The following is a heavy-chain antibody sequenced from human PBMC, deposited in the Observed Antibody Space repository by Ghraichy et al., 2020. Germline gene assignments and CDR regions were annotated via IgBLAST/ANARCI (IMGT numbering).Heavy chain of an antibody. D-gene: IGHD3-22*01. CDR3: ARLSSHSSAAVGHLYFDH. V-gene: IGHV3-48*01. CDR1: GFSFSNYS. Sequence: GGSLRLSCAGSGFSFSNYSMHWVRLTPRKGLEWVAFIPYIGITSFYADSVKGRFTISRDNSKNLLYLQMNSLTAEDTGMYYCARLSSHSSAAVGHLYFDHWGRGTLVTVSS. CDR2: IPYIGITS. J-gene: IGHJ4*02.